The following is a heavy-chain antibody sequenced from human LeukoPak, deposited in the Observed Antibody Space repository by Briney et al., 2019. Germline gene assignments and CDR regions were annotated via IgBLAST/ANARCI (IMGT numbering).Heavy chain of an antibody. CDR2: ISGRGDST. D-gene: IGHD6-13*01. V-gene: IGHV3-23*01. J-gene: IGHJ4*02. CDR1: GFTFSSHA. CDR3: ARDGIAAVDFDY. Sequence: GGSLRLSCAASGFTFSSHAMSWVRQAPGKGLEWVSGISGRGDSTVYADSVKGRFTISRDNSGNTLFLQMNSLRVEDTAVYYCARDGIAAVDFDYWGQGILVTVSS.